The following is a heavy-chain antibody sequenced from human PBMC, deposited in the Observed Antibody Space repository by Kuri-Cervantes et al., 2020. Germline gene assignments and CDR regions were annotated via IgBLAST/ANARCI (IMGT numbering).Heavy chain of an antibody. D-gene: IGHD3-3*01. CDR2: ISPYNGDT. CDR1: GYTFNSYA. V-gene: IGHV1-18*01. Sequence: ASVKVSCKASGYTFNSYAISWVRQAPGQGLEWMGWISPYNGDTRYAQKLQGRVTITTDTSTSTAYMELRSLRSDDTAVYYCARARGYDFWSGYYMGAEDGMDVWGQGTTVTVSS. J-gene: IGHJ6*02. CDR3: ARARGYDFWSGYYMGAEDGMDV.